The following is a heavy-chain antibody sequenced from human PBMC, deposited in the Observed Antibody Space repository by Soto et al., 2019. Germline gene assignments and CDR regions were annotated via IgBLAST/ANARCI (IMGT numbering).Heavy chain of an antibody. CDR3: ASGDREDIGVVIGVRPGEYGVDV. J-gene: IGHJ6*02. CDR2: ISYDGGNK. D-gene: IGHD2-15*01. Sequence: QVQLVESGGGVVQPGRSLRLSCAASGFTFRNYAMHWVRQAPGKGLECVAVISYDGGNKFYRDYVKGRFTISIDNSKNTLYLQINRLRYVDTAVYYCASGDREDIGVVIGVRPGEYGVDVWGQGTTVTVSS. CDR1: GFTFRNYA. V-gene: IGHV3-30-3*01.